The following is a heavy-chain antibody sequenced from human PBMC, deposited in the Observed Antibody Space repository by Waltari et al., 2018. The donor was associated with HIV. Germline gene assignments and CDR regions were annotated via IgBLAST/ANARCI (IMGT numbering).Heavy chain of an antibody. V-gene: IGHV3-7*01. CDR1: GFTFSFYW. CDR2: INQAGTER. Sequence: EVRLVESGGGWVQPGGSRTLPCETSGFTFSFYWLGWVRQAPGKGLEWVANINQAGTERHYVDSVRGRFTISRDNGKRSSFLQMNSLTVEDTAVYYCATTHGSGDYDNDFDYWGQGTLV. CDR3: ATTHGSGDYDNDFDY. D-gene: IGHD3-10*01. J-gene: IGHJ4*02.